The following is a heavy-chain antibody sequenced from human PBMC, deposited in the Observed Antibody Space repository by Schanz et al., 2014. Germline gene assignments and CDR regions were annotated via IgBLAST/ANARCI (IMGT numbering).Heavy chain of an antibody. D-gene: IGHD4-17*01. CDR1: GYTFTSYY. CDR2: INPSGGST. J-gene: IGHJ4*02. V-gene: IGHV1-46*01. CDR3: AIHYGDRAL. Sequence: QVQLVQSGAEVKKPGASAKVSCKASGYTFTSYYMHWVRQAPGQGLEWMRIINPSGGSTSYAQNFQGRVAMARNTSWKTAYMEMTDLKFEDAGLYYCAIHYGDRALWGQGTLIAVSS.